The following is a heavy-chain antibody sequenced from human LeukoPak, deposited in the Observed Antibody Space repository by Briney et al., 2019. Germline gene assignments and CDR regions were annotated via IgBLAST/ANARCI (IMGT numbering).Heavy chain of an antibody. CDR3: AAGGRSGY. J-gene: IGHJ4*02. CDR1: VFTFSRYS. V-gene: IGHV3-74*01. D-gene: IGHD2-15*01. CDR2: VSDDGKTT. Sequence: GGSLRLSCAASVFTFSRYSMFWFRQVPGEGLVPVSRVSDDGKTTLYADSVKGRFTTSRDNAKNTVYLQMTSLRVEDTAVYFCAAGGRSGYWGQGTLVTVSS.